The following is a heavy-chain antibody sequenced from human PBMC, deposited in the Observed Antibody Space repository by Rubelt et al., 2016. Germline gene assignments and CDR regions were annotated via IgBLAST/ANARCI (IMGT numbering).Heavy chain of an antibody. D-gene: IGHD5-12*01. V-gene: IGHV3-23*01. CDR2: ITISGGST. CDR1: GFTFCNYA. J-gene: IGHJ4*02. CDR3: AKSGVIVATTHFDY. Sequence: GGSLRLSFAASGFTFCNYAMSWVRQAPGKGLEGVSTITISGGSTDYDDSVKGRFTISRDNSKNTLYLQMNSLRAEDTAVYYCAKSGVIVATTHFDYWGQGTLVTVSS.